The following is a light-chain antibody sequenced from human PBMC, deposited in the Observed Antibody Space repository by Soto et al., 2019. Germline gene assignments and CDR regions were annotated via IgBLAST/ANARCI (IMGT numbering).Light chain of an antibody. CDR3: CSYAGSNTYV. CDR2: EGS. Sequence: QSVLTQPASVSGSPGQSITISCTGTSSDVGNYNLVSWYQHHPGKAPKLMIYEGSKRPSGVSDRFSGSKSGNTASLTISGLQAEDEADYYCCSYAGSNTYVFGIGTQLTVL. CDR1: SSDVGNYNL. J-gene: IGLJ7*01. V-gene: IGLV2-23*01.